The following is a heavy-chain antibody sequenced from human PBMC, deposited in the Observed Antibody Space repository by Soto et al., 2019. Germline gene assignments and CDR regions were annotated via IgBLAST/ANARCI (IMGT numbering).Heavy chain of an antibody. J-gene: IGHJ6*02. Sequence: PSETLSLTCTVSGGSISSYYWSWIRQPPGKGLEWIGYIYYSGSTNYNPSLKSRVTISVDTSKNQFSLKLSSVTAADTAVYYCARSPGSGGYYYDMDVWGQGTTVTVSS. CDR1: GGSISSYY. D-gene: IGHD2-15*01. CDR3: ARSPGSGGYYYDMDV. CDR2: IYYSGST. V-gene: IGHV4-59*01.